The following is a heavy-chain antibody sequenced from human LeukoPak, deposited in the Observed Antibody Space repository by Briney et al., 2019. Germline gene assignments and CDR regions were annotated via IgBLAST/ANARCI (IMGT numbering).Heavy chain of an antibody. V-gene: IGHV6-1*01. CDR2: TYYRSKWYN. CDR3: ARRGYSYAGPYYFDY. CDR1: GDSVSSNTAA. D-gene: IGHD5-18*01. Sequence: SQTLSLTCAISGDSVSSNTAAWNWIRQSPSRGLEWLGRTYYRSKWYNGYAVSVKSRITINADTSKNQFSLQLNSVTPEDTAVYYCARRGYSYAGPYYFDYWGQGTLVTVS. J-gene: IGHJ4*02.